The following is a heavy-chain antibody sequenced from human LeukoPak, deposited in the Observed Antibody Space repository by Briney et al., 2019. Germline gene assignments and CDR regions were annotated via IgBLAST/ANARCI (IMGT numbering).Heavy chain of an antibody. D-gene: IGHD3-9*01. V-gene: IGHV1-2*06. CDR1: GYTFTSYD. Sequence: ASVKVSCKASGYTFTSYDINWVRQAPGQGLEWMGRINPNSGGTNYAQKFQGRVTMTRDTSISTAYMELSRLRSDDTAVYYCARVHYDTHDRDGDDYWGQGTLVTVSS. CDR3: ARVHYDTHDRDGDDY. J-gene: IGHJ4*02. CDR2: INPNSGGT.